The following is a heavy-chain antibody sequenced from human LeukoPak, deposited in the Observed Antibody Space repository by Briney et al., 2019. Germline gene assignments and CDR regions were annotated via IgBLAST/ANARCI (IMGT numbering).Heavy chain of an antibody. V-gene: IGHV3-23*01. D-gene: IGHD6-19*01. CDR1: GFTFSSYA. CDR3: AKSRGWQAAVAGPSDAFDI. Sequence: PGGSLRLSCAASGFTFSSYAMSWVRQAPGKGLEWVSAISGSGGSTYYADSVKGRFTISRDNSKNTLYLQMNSLRAEDTAVYYCAKSRGWQAAVAGPSDAFDIWGQGTMVTVSS. J-gene: IGHJ3*02. CDR2: ISGSGGST.